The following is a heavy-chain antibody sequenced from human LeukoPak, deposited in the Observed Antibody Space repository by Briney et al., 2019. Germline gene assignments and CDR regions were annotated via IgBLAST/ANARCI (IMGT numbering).Heavy chain of an antibody. D-gene: IGHD3-22*01. CDR3: AKGGPRYYYDSSGYLDY. Sequence: GSLRLSCAASGFTFSSYAMSWVRQAPGKGLEWVSSISSSSYIYYADSVKGRFTISRDNAKNSLYLQMNSLRTEDTALYYCAKGGPRYYYDSSGYLDYWGQGTLVTVSS. CDR2: ISSSSYI. CDR1: GFTFSSYA. V-gene: IGHV3-21*04. J-gene: IGHJ4*02.